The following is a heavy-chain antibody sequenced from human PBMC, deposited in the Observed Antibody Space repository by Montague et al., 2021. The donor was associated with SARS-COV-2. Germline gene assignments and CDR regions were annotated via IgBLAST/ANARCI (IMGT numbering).Heavy chain of an antibody. CDR2: SYYSRRT. J-gene: IGHJ4*02. CDR1: GGSIETYS. Sequence: SETLSLTCTVSGGSIETYSWTWIRQPPGKGLEWIGYSYYSRRTNYDPSPSSRVTILVDTSKNQLSLKLDSVTAADTAVYYCARTTHLYSDESYGHQYFFDDWGRGTLVTVSS. D-gene: IGHD4-17*01. V-gene: IGHV4-59*01. CDR3: ARTTHLYSDESYGHQYFFDD.